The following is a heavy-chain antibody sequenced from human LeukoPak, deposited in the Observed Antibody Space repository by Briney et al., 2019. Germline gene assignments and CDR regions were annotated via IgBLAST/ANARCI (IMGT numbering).Heavy chain of an antibody. V-gene: IGHV3-21*01. Sequence: GGSLRLSCAASGFTFSSYSMNWVRQAPGKGLEWVSSISSSSSSYIYYADSVKGRFTISRDNAKNSLYLQMNSLRAEDTAVYYCASLPGLGYNWFDPWGQGTLVTVSS. CDR3: ASLPGLGYNWFDP. J-gene: IGHJ5*02. CDR2: ISSSSSSYI. CDR1: GFTFSSYS. D-gene: IGHD7-27*01.